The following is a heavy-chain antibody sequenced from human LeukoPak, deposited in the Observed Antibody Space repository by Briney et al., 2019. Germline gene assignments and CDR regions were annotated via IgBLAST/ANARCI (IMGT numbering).Heavy chain of an antibody. V-gene: IGHV3-20*04. CDR2: INWNGGST. Sequence: GGSLRLSCAASGFTFDDYGMSWVRQAPGKGLEWVSGINWNGGSTGYAGSVKGRFTISRDNAKNSLYLQMNSLRAEDTALYYCARVEYYYDSSGYFDYWGQGTLVTVSS. J-gene: IGHJ4*02. D-gene: IGHD3-22*01. CDR1: GFTFDDYG. CDR3: ARVEYYYDSSGYFDY.